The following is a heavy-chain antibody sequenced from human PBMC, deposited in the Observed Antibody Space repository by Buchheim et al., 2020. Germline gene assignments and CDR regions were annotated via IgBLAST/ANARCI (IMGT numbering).Heavy chain of an antibody. D-gene: IGHD2-15*01. V-gene: IGHV3-30*03. CDR2: ISYDGSNK. Sequence: VQLVESGGGLVQPGGSLRLSCAASGFTFSSYWMSWVRQAPGKGLEWVAVISYDGSNKYYADSVKGRFTISRDNSKNTLYLQMNSLRAEDTAVYYCARVYCSGGSCDYWGQGTL. J-gene: IGHJ4*02. CDR1: GFTFSSYW. CDR3: ARVYCSGGSCDY.